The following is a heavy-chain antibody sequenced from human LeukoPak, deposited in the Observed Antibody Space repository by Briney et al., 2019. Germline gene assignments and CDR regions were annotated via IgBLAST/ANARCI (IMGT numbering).Heavy chain of an antibody. J-gene: IGHJ2*01. CDR1: GYSFTSYW. D-gene: IGHD4-17*01. Sequence: GESLKISCKGSGYSFTSYWIGWVRQLPGKGLEWMGIIYPGDSDTRYSPSFQGQVTISADKSISTAYLQWSSLKASDTAMYYCARRRFWTTVTSSSYWYFDLWGRGTLVTVSS. CDR3: ARRRFWTTVTSSSYWYFDL. CDR2: IYPGDSDT. V-gene: IGHV5-51*01.